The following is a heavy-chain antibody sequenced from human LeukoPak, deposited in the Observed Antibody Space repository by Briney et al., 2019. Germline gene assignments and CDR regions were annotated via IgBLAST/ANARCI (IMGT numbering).Heavy chain of an antibody. CDR1: GGSISSYY. D-gene: IGHD1-7*01. CDR2: IYYSGST. CDR3: ARDNWNYGSSMDV. Sequence: SETLSLTCTVSGGSISSYYWSWIRQPPGKGLEWIGYIYYSGSTNYNPSLKSRATISVDTSKNQFSLKLSSVTAADTAVYYCARDNWNYGSSMDVWGQGTTVTVSS. V-gene: IGHV4-59*01. J-gene: IGHJ6*02.